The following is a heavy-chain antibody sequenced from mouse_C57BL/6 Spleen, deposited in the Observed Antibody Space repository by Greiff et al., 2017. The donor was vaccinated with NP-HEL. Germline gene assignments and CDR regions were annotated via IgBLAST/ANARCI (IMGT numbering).Heavy chain of an antibody. CDR3: ARRHYGSSGDYFDY. J-gene: IGHJ2*01. CDR1: GYTFTSYW. CDR2: IYPGSGST. D-gene: IGHD1-1*01. Sequence: QVQLQQSGAELVKPGASVKMSCKASGYTFTSYWITWVKQRPGQGLEWIGDIYPGSGSTNYNEKFKSKATLTVDTSSSTAYMQLSSLTSEDSAVYYCARRHYGSSGDYFDYWGQGTTLTVSS. V-gene: IGHV1-55*01.